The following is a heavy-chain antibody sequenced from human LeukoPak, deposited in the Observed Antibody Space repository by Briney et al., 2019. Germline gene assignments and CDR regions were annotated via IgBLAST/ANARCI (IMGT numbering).Heavy chain of an antibody. CDR3: ATEPPGAYYFDY. CDR1: GYTFTGYY. J-gene: IGHJ4*02. D-gene: IGHD4-17*01. V-gene: IGHV1-46*01. Sequence: ASVKVSCKASGYTFTGYYMHWVRQAPGQGLEWMGISYASAGDTRFARKFQGRVTMTRDTSTTTVYMDLTTLRSEDTAVYFCATEPPGAYYFDYWGQGTLVTVSS. CDR2: SYASAGDT.